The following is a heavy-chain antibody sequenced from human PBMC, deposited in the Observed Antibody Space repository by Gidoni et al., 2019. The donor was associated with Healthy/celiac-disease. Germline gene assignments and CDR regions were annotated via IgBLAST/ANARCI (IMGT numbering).Heavy chain of an antibody. J-gene: IGHJ6*03. CDR1: GFTFDDYA. Sequence: EVQLVESGGGLVQPGRSLRLSCAASGFTFDDYAMHWVRQAPGKGLEWVSGISWKSGYIGYADSVKGRFTISRDNAKNSLYLQMNSLRAEDTAFYYCIKAVYARDYYYLDVWGKGTTVTVSS. CDR2: ISWKSGYI. V-gene: IGHV3-9*01. D-gene: IGHD4-17*01. CDR3: IKAVYARDYYYLDV.